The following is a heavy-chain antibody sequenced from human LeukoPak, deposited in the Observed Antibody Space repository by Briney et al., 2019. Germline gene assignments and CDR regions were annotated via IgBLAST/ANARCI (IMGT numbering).Heavy chain of an antibody. V-gene: IGHV3-33*01. CDR2: IWYDGSNK. CDR1: GFTFSSYG. D-gene: IGHD3-22*01. J-gene: IGHJ4*02. CDR3: ARGEVGFHYDSSGYYDPSRNSIFGY. Sequence: PGGSLRLSCAASGFTFSSYGMHWVRQAPGKGLEWVAVIWYDGSNKYYADSVKGRFTISRDNSKNTLYLQMNSLRAEDTAVYYCARGEVGFHYDSSGYYDPSRNSIFGYWGQGTLVTVSS.